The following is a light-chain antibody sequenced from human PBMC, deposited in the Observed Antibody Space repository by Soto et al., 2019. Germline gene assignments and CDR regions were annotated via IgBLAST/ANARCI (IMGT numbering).Light chain of an antibody. CDR3: HQYASWT. J-gene: IGKJ1*01. Sequence: EIVLTQSPGTLSLSPGERATLSCRASQSFNSIYLAWYKQKPGQAPRLLIDGAFSRATGIPDRFSGSGSGTDFTLTSIRLEPVDIAVYYCHQYASWTFGQGTKVDIK. V-gene: IGKV3-20*01. CDR1: QSFNSIY. CDR2: GAF.